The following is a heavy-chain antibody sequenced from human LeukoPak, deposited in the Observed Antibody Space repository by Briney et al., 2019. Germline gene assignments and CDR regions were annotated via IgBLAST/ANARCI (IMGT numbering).Heavy chain of an antibody. D-gene: IGHD6-19*01. V-gene: IGHV4-61*02. CDR2: IYTSGST. CDR3: AREAVEALYYYYMDV. CDR1: GGSISSGNYY. Sequence: SETLSLTCTVSGGSISSGNYYWNWIRQPAGKGLEWIGRIYTSGSTNFNPSLKSRVTISVDTPKNQFSLKLSSVTAADTAVYYCAREAVEALYYYYMDVWGKGTTVTVSS. J-gene: IGHJ6*03.